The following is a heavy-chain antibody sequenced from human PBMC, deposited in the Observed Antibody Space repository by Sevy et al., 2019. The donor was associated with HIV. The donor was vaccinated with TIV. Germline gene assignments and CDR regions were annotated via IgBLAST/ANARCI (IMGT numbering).Heavy chain of an antibody. D-gene: IGHD6-19*01. V-gene: IGHV3-66*02. CDR1: GFTVNDKY. CDR3: VSLFLSYRSGCSYFDY. CDR2: IFSSGST. J-gene: IGHJ4*02. Sequence: GGSLRLSCAISGFTVNDKYIIWVRQAPGKGLEWVSVIFSSGSTYYADSAKGRFTISRDNSKNTVYLQMNSVRAEDTAVYYCVSLFLSYRSGCSYFDYWGPGTLVTVSS.